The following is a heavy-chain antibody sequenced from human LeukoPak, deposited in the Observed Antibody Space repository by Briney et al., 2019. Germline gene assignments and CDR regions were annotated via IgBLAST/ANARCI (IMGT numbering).Heavy chain of an antibody. Sequence: GESLRISCKGSGYSLTSYWISWVRQMPGKGLEWMGRIDPSDSYTNYSPSFQGHVTISADKSISTAYLQWSSLKASDTAMYYCARDPMVRGVIITKDYYYYYGMDVWGKGTTVTVSS. CDR2: IDPSDSYT. V-gene: IGHV5-10-1*01. J-gene: IGHJ6*04. D-gene: IGHD3-10*01. CDR3: ARDPMVRGVIITKDYYYYYGMDV. CDR1: GYSLTSYW.